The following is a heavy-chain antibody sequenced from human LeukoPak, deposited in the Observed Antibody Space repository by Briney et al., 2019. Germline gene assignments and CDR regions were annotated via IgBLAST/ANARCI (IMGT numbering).Heavy chain of an antibody. D-gene: IGHD3-10*01. J-gene: IGHJ1*01. V-gene: IGHV1-69*04. CDR3: ATRITMVH. CDR2: IIPILGIA. Sequence: SVKVSCKASGGTFSSYAISWVRQAPGQGLELMGRIIPILGIATYAQKFQGRVTITTDTSTSTAYMELTSLGSDDTAVYYCATRITMVHWGQGTLVTVSS. CDR1: GGTFSSYA.